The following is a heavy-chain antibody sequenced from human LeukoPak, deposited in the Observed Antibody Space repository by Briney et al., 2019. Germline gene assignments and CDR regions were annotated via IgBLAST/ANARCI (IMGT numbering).Heavy chain of an antibody. CDR3: AKQRPYSGYDYGYFDY. CDR1: GFTFSSYA. Sequence: GGSLRLSCAASGFTFSSYAMSWVRQAPGKGLEWVSAISGSGGSTYCADSVKGRFTISRDNSKNTLYLQMNSLRAEDTAVYYCAKQRPYSGYDYGYFDYWGQGTLVTVSS. V-gene: IGHV3-23*01. J-gene: IGHJ4*02. D-gene: IGHD5-12*01. CDR2: ISGSGGST.